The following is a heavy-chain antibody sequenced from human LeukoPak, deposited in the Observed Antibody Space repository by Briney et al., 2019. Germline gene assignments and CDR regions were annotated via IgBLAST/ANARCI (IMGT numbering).Heavy chain of an antibody. CDR1: GFIFSSYS. V-gene: IGHV3-48*04. D-gene: IGHD6-13*01. CDR3: ARDQGSSWYTDY. CDR2: ISSSSNTI. Sequence: GGSLRLSCAASGFIFSSYSMNWVRQAPGKGLQWLSYISSSSNTIHYADSVKGRFTISRDNAKNSLYLQMNSLRADDTAVYYCARDQGSSWYTDYWGQGTLVTVSS. J-gene: IGHJ4*02.